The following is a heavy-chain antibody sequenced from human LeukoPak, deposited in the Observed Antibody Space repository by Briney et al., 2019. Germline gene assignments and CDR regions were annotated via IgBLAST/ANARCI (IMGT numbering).Heavy chain of an antibody. CDR1: GFTFSSYG. J-gene: IGHJ6*02. V-gene: IGHV3-30*18. CDR2: ISYGGSNK. CDR3: AKMVVASQYYYYGMDV. Sequence: TGGSLRLSCAASGFTFSSYGMHWVRQAPGKGLEWVAVISYGGSNKYYADSVKGRFTISRDNSKNTLYLQMNSLRAEGTAVYYCAKMVVASQYYYYGMDVWGQGTTVTVSS. D-gene: IGHD2-15*01.